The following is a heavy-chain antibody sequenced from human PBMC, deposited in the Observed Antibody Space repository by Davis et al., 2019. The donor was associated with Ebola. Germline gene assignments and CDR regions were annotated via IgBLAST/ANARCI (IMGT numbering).Heavy chain of an antibody. CDR3: ARGVARTDFDY. J-gene: IGHJ4*02. V-gene: IGHV3-53*01. D-gene: IGHD5-12*01. Sequence: PGGSLRLSCAASGFTVSSNYMSRVRQAPGKGLEWVSVIYSGGRTYYADSVKGRFTISRDNSKNTLYLQMNSLRAEDTAVYYCARGVARTDFDYWGQGTLVTVSS. CDR1: GFTVSSNY. CDR2: IYSGGRT.